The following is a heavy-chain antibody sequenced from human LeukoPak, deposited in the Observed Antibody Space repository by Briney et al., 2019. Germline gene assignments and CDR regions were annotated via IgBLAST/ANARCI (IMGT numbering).Heavy chain of an antibody. Sequence: GESLKISCQGSGYSFPNDWIGWVRQMPGKGLEWMGIIYPGDSDTRYSPSFQGQVTISADTSISTASLQWSSLKASDTAMYYCARHLRESYGDYPSLDYWGQGTLVTVSS. CDR2: IYPGDSDT. CDR3: ARHLRESYGDYPSLDY. CDR1: GYSFPNDW. D-gene: IGHD4-17*01. J-gene: IGHJ4*02. V-gene: IGHV5-51*01.